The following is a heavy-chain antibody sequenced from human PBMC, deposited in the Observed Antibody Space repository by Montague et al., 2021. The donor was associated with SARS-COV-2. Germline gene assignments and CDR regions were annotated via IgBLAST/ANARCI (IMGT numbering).Heavy chain of an antibody. CDR2: IYYSGST. D-gene: IGHD1-26*01. Sequence: SETLSLTCTVSGGSISSSSYYWGWIRQPPGKGLEWIGSIYYSGSTYYNPSLKSRVTISVDTSKNQFSLRLSSVTAADTAVYYCARTPYSRPLPDYWGQGALVTVSS. CDR3: ARTPYSRPLPDY. CDR1: GGSISSSSYY. J-gene: IGHJ4*02. V-gene: IGHV4-39*07.